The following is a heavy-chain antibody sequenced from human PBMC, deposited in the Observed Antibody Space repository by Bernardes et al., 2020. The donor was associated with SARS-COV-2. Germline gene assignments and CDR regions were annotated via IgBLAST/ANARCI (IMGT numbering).Heavy chain of an antibody. D-gene: IGHD2-15*01. CDR1: GYTFTSYG. V-gene: IGHV1-18*04. CDR3: ARSYSSGWDLYYYYGMDV. CDR2: ISVYNGNT. Sequence: ASMKVSCKASGYTFTSYGISWVRQAPGQGLEWMGWISVYNGNTNYAQKLQGRVTMTTDTSTSTAYMELRSLRSDDTAVYYCARSYSSGWDLYYYYGMDVWGQGTTVTVSS. J-gene: IGHJ6*02.